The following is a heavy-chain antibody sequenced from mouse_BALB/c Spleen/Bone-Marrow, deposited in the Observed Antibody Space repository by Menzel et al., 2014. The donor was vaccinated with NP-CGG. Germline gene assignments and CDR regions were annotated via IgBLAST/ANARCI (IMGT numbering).Heavy chain of an antibody. J-gene: IGHJ2*03. Sequence: EVQLQQSGTVLARPGASVKMSCKASGYSFTSYWMYLIKQRPGQGLEWIGAIYPGNSGTSYNQNFKGKAKLTAVTSASTAYMELSSLTNEDSAVYYCTRSITTAVEFDYWGQGTSLTVSS. D-gene: IGHD1-1*01. CDR3: TRSITTAVEFDY. CDR1: GYSFTSYW. V-gene: IGHV1-5*01. CDR2: IYPGNSGT.